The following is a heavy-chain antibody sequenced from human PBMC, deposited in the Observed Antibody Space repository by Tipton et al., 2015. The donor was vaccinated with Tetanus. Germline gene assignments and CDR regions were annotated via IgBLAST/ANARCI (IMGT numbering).Heavy chain of an antibody. D-gene: IGHD5-18*01. V-gene: IGHV3-21*01. CDR1: GFTFSSYS. J-gene: IGHJ6*02. CDR3: AAEWGIQHRRYYYGMDV. CDR2: ISSSSSYI. Sequence: SLRLSCAASGFTFSSYSMNWVRQAPGKGLEWVSSISSSSSYIYYADSVKGRFTISRDNAKNSLYLQMNSLRAEDTAVYYCAAEWGIQHRRYYYGMDVWGQGTTVTVSS.